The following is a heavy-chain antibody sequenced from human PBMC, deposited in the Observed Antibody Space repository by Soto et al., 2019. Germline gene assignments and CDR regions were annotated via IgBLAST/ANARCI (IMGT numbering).Heavy chain of an antibody. CDR3: ARDRVPSYF. V-gene: IGHV3-7*01. J-gene: IGHJ4*02. D-gene: IGHD3-10*01. Sequence: EVPLVESGGGLVQPGGSLRLSCAASGFAFSSYWMSWVRQAPGKGLEWVANIKQDGSEKYYVDSVKGRFTISRDNAKNSSYMEMNSVRVEDTAVYYCARDRVPSYFWGQGILATVPS. CDR1: GFAFSSYW. CDR2: IKQDGSEK.